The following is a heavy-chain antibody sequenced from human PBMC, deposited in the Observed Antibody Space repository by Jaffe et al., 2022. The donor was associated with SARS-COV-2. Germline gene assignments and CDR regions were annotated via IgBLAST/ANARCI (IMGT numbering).Heavy chain of an antibody. CDR2: ISGSGGST. D-gene: IGHD3-9*01. J-gene: IGHJ5*02. CDR3: AKLAMETGYYPNWFDP. CDR1: GFTFSSYA. V-gene: IGHV3-23*01. Sequence: EVQLLESGGGLVQPGGSLRLSCAASGFTFSSYAMSWVRQAPGKGLEWVSAISGSGGSTYYADSVKGRFTISRDNSKNTLYLQMNSLRAEDTAVYYCAKLAMETGYYPNWFDPWGQGTLVTVSS.